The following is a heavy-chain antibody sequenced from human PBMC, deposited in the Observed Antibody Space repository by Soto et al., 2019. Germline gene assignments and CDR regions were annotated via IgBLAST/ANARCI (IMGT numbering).Heavy chain of an antibody. J-gene: IGHJ5*02. CDR3: ARTNCSSTSCYTFMRGWRGDNWFDP. CDR1: GGSISSYY. D-gene: IGHD2-2*02. Sequence: QVQLQESGPGLVKPSETLSLTCTVSGGSISSYYWSWIRQPPGKGLEWIGYIYYSGSTNYNPSLKGRVTISVDTSKNQFSLKLSSVTAADTAVYYCARTNCSSTSCYTFMRGWRGDNWFDPWGQGTLVTVSS. V-gene: IGHV4-59*01. CDR2: IYYSGST.